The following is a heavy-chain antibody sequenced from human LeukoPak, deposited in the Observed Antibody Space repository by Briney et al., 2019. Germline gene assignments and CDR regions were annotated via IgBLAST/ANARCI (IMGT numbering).Heavy chain of an antibody. D-gene: IGHD3-10*01. CDR2: INSNTGNP. CDR1: GFTLNSYA. CDR3: AREGDYGSGSSFFDY. V-gene: IGHV7-4-1*02. J-gene: IGHJ4*02. Sequence: VASVKVSCKASGFTLNSYAVNWVRQAPGQGLEWMGWINSNTGNPTYAQDFTGRFVFSLDTSVSTAYLQISSLKAEDTAVYYCAREGDYGSGSSFFDYWGQGTLVTVSS.